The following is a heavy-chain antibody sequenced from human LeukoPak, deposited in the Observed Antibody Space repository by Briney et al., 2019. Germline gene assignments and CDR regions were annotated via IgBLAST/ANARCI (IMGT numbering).Heavy chain of an antibody. CDR3: ARVGYYYDSSAYRPFDF. CDR2: IKEDGRRK. D-gene: IGHD3-22*01. CDR1: GFTFSSYW. Sequence: GGSLRLSCTASGFTFSSYWMSWVRQAPGKGPEGVANIKEDGRRKYYVDSVKGRFTIPRDNAKNSLYLQMSSLRAEDTAVYYCARVGYYYDSSAYRPFDFWGQGTLVTVSS. J-gene: IGHJ4*02. V-gene: IGHV3-7*01.